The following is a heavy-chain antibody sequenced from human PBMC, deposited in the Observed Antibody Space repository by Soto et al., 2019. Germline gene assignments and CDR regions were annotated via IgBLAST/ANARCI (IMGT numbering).Heavy chain of an antibody. J-gene: IGHJ6*02. CDR1: GFTFSSYA. CDR3: AKGLRGYDFWSGYYTSYYYAMDV. Sequence: GGSLRLSCAASGFTFSSYAMSWVRQAPGKGLEWVSAISGSGGSTYYADSVKGRFTISRDNSKNTLYLQMNSLRVEDTAVYYCAKGLRGYDFWSGYYTSYYYAMDVWGQGTTVTVSS. D-gene: IGHD3-3*01. V-gene: IGHV3-23*01. CDR2: ISGSGGST.